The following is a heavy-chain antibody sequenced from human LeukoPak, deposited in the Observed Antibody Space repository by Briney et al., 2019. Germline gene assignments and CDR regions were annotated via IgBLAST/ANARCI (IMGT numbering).Heavy chain of an antibody. Sequence: GGSLRLSCAASGFTFSDFAMIWVRKPPGKGLEWVSSTFQGGGEIHYADSVRGRFTISRDNSRSTLFLQMNSLRGEDTAIYYCATYRQVMLPFEAWGRGTLVTVSS. V-gene: IGHV3-23*01. J-gene: IGHJ5*02. CDR3: ATYRQVMLPFEA. CDR1: GFTFSDFA. CDR2: TFQGGGEI. D-gene: IGHD5-18*01.